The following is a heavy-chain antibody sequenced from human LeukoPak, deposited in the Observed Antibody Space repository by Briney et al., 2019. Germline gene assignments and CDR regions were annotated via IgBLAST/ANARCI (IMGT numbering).Heavy chain of an antibody. CDR1: GYSFTSYW. V-gene: IGHV5-51*01. J-gene: IGHJ4*02. CDR3: ARRLPRGYSGYDPYYFDY. CDR2: IYPGDSDT. D-gene: IGHD5-12*01. Sequence: GESLKISCKGSGYSFTSYWIGWVRQMPGNGLEWMGIIYPGDSDTRYSPSFQGQVTISADKSISPAYLQWSSLKASDTAMYYCARRLPRGYSGYDPYYFDYWGQGTLVTVSS.